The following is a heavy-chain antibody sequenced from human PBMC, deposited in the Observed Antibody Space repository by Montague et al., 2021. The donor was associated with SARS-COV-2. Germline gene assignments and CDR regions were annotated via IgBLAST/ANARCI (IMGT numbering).Heavy chain of an antibody. CDR2: IGAGVSST. CDR1: GFTFSTYP. V-gene: IGHV3-23*01. J-gene: IGHJ4*02. Sequence: SLRLSCAASGFTFSTYPMHWVRQAPGKGLEWVSSIGAGVSSTFYADSVKGRFTVSRDNSKNTLYLQMNSLRAEDTAVYYCASSYIPNEYYEVYWGQGTLVTVSS. D-gene: IGHD2/OR15-2a*01. CDR3: ASSYIPNEYYEVY.